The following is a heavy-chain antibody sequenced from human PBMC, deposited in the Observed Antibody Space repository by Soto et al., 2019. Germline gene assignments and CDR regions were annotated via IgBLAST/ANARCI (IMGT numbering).Heavy chain of an antibody. CDR3: ARPLGVDTAKGPTVGGI. J-gene: IGHJ3*02. D-gene: IGHD5-18*01. CDR2: ISSSGSTI. Sequence: QVQLVESGGGLVKPGGSLRLSCAASGFTFSYYYMSWIRQAPGKGLEWDSYISSSGSTIYYADSVKGRFTITRDTAKNSLYLQMNSLRAEDTAVYYCARPLGVDTAKGPTVGGIWGQGTMVTVSS. CDR1: GFTFSYYY. V-gene: IGHV3-11*01.